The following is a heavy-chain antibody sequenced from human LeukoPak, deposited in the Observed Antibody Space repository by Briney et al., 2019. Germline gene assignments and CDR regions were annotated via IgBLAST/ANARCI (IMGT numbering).Heavy chain of an antibody. J-gene: IGHJ4*02. CDR1: GFSFSNCS. CDR3: ARDDPYYEILTGYYRGYYFDY. Sequence: GGSLRLSCAASGFSFSNCSMNWVRQAPGKGLEWVSYISSSGSTIYYADSVKGRFTISRDNAKNSLYLQMNSLRAEDTAVYYCARDDPYYEILTGYYRGYYFDYWGQGTLVTVSS. CDR2: ISSSGSTI. V-gene: IGHV3-48*04. D-gene: IGHD3-9*01.